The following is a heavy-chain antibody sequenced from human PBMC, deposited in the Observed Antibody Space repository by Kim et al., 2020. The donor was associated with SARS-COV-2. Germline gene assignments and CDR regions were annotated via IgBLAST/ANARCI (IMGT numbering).Heavy chain of an antibody. J-gene: IGHJ4*02. CDR2: IIPIFGTA. CDR1: GGTFSSYA. Sequence: SVKVSCKASGGTFSSYAISWVRQAPGQGLEWMGGIIPIFGTANYAQKFQGRVTITADESTSTAYTELSSLRSDDTAVYYCARADKWELQTHLDYWGQGTLVTVSS. V-gene: IGHV1-69*13. CDR3: ARADKWELQTHLDY. D-gene: IGHD1-26*01.